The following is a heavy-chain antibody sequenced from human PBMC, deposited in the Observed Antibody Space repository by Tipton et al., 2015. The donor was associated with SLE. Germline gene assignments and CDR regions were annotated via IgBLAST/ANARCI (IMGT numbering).Heavy chain of an antibody. CDR2: IYYSGST. CDR1: GGSISSHY. CDR3: ASLKDYGGNPY. D-gene: IGHD4-23*01. J-gene: IGHJ4*02. Sequence: TLSLTCTVSGGSISSHYWSWIRQPPGKGLEWIGYIYYSGSTNYNPSLKSRVTISVDTSKNQFSLKLSSVTAADTAVYYCASLKDYGGNPYWGQGTLVTVSS. V-gene: IGHV4-59*11.